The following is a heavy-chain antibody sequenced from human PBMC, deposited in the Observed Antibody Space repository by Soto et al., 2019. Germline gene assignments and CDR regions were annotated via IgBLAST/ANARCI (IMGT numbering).Heavy chain of an antibody. J-gene: IGHJ5*02. CDR1: GFTFRTHW. Sequence: GGSLRLSCAASGFTFRTHWMHWVRQTPGKGPVWVSRIGGDGTSTEYADSVKGRFTIARDNAKNTVFLQMSGLRDEDTAVYYCAREVIAVVGAIRWFDPWGQGTLVTVSS. D-gene: IGHD6-19*01. CDR3: AREVIAVVGAIRWFDP. V-gene: IGHV3-74*03. CDR2: IGGDGTST.